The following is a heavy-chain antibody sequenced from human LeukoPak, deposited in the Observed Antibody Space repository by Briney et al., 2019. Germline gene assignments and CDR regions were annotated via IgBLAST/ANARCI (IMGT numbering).Heavy chain of an antibody. CDR3: ARQFDSSGYYYYFDY. CDR2: ISSSSDYT. D-gene: IGHD3-22*01. J-gene: IGHJ4*02. Sequence: GGSLRLSCAASGFSFSSYSMNWVRQAPGKGLEWVSSISSSSDYTYYADSVKGRFTISRDNAKKSLYLQMNSLRAEDTAVYYCARQFDSSGYYYYFDYWGQGTLVTVTS. CDR1: GFSFSSYS. V-gene: IGHV3-21*01.